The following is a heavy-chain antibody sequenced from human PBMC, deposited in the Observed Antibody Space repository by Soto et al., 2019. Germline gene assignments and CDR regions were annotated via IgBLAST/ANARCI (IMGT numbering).Heavy chain of an antibody. V-gene: IGHV1-69*02. CDR1: GDTLDSYT. J-gene: IGHJ4*01. Sequence: QVQLVQSGAEVKKPGSSVKVSCKASGDTLDSYTLSWVRQAPGQGLEWMGRIIPTLDITNNAQKFQGRVTITADKSTSTVYMELSSLRPEDTAVYYCAKSVKYCGTATCYSPGDCWGQGTLVTVSS. D-gene: IGHD2-15*01. CDR3: AKSVKYCGTATCYSPGDC. CDR2: IIPTLDIT.